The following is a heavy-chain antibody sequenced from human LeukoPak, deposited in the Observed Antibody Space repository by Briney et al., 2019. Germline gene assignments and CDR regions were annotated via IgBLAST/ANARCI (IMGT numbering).Heavy chain of an antibody. CDR2: INPNSGGT. Sequence: GASVKVSCKASGYTFTGYYMHWVRQAPGQGLEWMGWINPNSGGTNYAQKFQGRVTMTRDTSISTAYMELSRLRSDDTAVYYCASLYFDWVTSDYFDYWGQGTLVTVSS. V-gene: IGHV1-2*02. CDR3: ASLYFDWVTSDYFDY. CDR1: GYTFTGYY. D-gene: IGHD3-9*01. J-gene: IGHJ4*02.